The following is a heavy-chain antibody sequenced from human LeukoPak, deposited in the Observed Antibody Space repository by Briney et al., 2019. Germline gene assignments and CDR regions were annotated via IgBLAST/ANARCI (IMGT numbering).Heavy chain of an antibody. CDR1: GGSISSYY. D-gene: IGHD5-18*01. V-gene: IGHV4-59*01. CDR3: ARVSGGYSYGYGDY. J-gene: IGHJ4*02. Sequence: SETLSLTCTVSGGSISSYYWSWIRQPPGKGLEWIGYIYYSGSTNYNPSLKSRVTISVDTSKNQFSLKLSSVTAADTAVYYCARVSGGYSYGYGDYWGQGTLVTVSS. CDR2: IYYSGST.